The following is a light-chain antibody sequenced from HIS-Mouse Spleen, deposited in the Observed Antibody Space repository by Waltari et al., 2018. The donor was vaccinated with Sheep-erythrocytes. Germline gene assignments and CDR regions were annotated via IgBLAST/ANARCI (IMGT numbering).Light chain of an antibody. V-gene: IGLV1-40*01. CDR2: GNS. J-gene: IGLJ3*02. CDR1: SSNIGAGYH. CDR3: QSYDSSLSGWV. Sequence: QSVLTQPPSVSGAPGQRVTIPCTGSSSNIGAGYHVPLYQQLPGTAPKLLIYGNSNRPSGVPDRFSGSKSGTSASLAITGLQAEDEADYYCQSYDSSLSGWVFGGGTKLTVL.